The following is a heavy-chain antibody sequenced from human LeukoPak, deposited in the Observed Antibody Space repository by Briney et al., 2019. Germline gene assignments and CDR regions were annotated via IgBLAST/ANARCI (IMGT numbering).Heavy chain of an antibody. V-gene: IGHV3-9*01. Sequence: GRSLRLSCAASGFTFDDYAMHWVRQAPGKGLEWVSGISWNSGSIGYADSVKGRFTISRDNAKNSLYLQMNSLRAEDTAVYYCARDFDYGDSTFDYWGQGTLVTVSS. CDR1: GFTFDDYA. CDR2: ISWNSGSI. CDR3: ARDFDYGDSTFDY. D-gene: IGHD4-17*01. J-gene: IGHJ4*02.